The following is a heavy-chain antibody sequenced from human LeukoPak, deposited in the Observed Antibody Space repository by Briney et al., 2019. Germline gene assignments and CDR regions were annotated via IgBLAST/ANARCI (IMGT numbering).Heavy chain of an antibody. CDR3: ARGQRGSYDY. Sequence: SLRLSCAASGFTFSSYDMHWVRQATGKGLEWVSAIGTAGDTYYPGSVKGRFNISRENAKNSLYLQMNSLRAGDTAVHYCARGQRGSYDYWGQGTLVTVSS. V-gene: IGHV3-13*01. CDR2: IGTAGDT. CDR1: GFTFSSYD. J-gene: IGHJ4*02. D-gene: IGHD1-26*01.